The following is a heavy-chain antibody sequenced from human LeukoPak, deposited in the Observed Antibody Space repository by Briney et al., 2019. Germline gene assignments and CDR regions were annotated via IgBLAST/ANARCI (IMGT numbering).Heavy chain of an antibody. CDR2: VSSNGDST. D-gene: IGHD3-22*01. J-gene: IGHJ3*02. CDR3: ARDGYYYDSSGDAFDI. Sequence: GGSLRLSCEASGFTFSRYAMHWVRQAPGKGLEYVSTVSSNGDSTYHANSVKGIFTISRDNSKNTLYLQMGSLRAEDMAVYYCARDGYYYDSSGDAFDIWGQGTMVTVSS. V-gene: IGHV3-64*01. CDR1: GFTFSRYA.